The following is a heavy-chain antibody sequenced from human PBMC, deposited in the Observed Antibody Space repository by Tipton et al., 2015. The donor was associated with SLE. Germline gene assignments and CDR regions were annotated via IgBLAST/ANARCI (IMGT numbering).Heavy chain of an antibody. Sequence: TLSLTCAVYGGSFSGYYWSLIRQPAGKGLEWIGYIYTSGSTKYNPSLKSRVTISVDTSKNQLSLKLSSVTAADTAVYYCARDGGIQLWLSAAFDIWGQGTMVTVSS. J-gene: IGHJ3*02. D-gene: IGHD5-18*01. CDR1: GGSFSGYY. V-gene: IGHV4-4*09. CDR3: ARDGGIQLWLSAAFDI. CDR2: IYTSGST.